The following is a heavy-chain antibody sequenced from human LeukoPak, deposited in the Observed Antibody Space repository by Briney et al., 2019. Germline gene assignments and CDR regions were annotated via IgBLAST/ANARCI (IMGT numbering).Heavy chain of an antibody. D-gene: IGHD3-22*01. CDR1: GGSISSSSYH. V-gene: IGHV4-39*01. J-gene: IGHJ5*02. Sequence: SETLSLTCTVSGGSISSSSYHWGWSRQPPGKGLEWIVSIYYSGSTYYNPSLKSRVTISVDTSKNQFSLKLSSVTAADTAVYYCARHYDSSRSLFDPWGQGTLVTVSS. CDR2: IYYSGST. CDR3: ARHYDSSRSLFDP.